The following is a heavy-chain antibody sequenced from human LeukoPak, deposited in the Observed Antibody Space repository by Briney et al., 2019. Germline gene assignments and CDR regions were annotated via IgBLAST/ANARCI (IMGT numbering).Heavy chain of an antibody. Sequence: SETLSLTCALYGGSFSRYYWSWIRQPPGNGLEWIGEINHSGTTNNNPSLKSRVTISVDTSKNQFSLKLSSVTAADTAVYYCARVKGIAAAGTGGKKLNWFDPWGQGTLVTVSS. CDR2: INHSGTT. V-gene: IGHV4-34*01. CDR3: ARVKGIAAAGTGGKKLNWFDP. J-gene: IGHJ5*02. D-gene: IGHD6-13*01. CDR1: GGSFSRYY.